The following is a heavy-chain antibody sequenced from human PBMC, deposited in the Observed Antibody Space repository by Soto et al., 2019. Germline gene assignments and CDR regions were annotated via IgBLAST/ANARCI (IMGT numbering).Heavy chain of an antibody. CDR2: IYYSGDT. V-gene: IGHV4-31*03. CDR1: GGSISSGGYY. J-gene: IGHJ5*02. Sequence: QVQLQESGPGLVKPSQTLSLTCTVSGGSISSGGYYWGWIRQHPGKGLEWIGYIYYSGDTYSNPSLKGRITMSVDTSKNQFSLKLSSVTAADTAVYYCASDSSGFWHWFDPWGQGTLVTVSS. D-gene: IGHD3-22*01. CDR3: ASDSSGFWHWFDP.